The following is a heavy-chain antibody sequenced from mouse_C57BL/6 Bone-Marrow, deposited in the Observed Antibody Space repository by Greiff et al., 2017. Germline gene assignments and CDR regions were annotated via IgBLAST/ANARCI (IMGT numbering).Heavy chain of an antibody. CDR2: IYPGGGYT. V-gene: IGHV1-63*01. CDR1: GYTFTNYW. Sequence: VQLQQSGAELVRPGTSVKMSCKASGYTFTNYWIGWAKQRPGHGLEWIGDIYPGGGYTNYNEKFKGKATLTADKSSSTAYMQFSSLTSEDSAIYYCARRNYYGSSYGWFAYWGQGTLVTVSA. CDR3: ARRNYYGSSYGWFAY. D-gene: IGHD1-1*01. J-gene: IGHJ3*01.